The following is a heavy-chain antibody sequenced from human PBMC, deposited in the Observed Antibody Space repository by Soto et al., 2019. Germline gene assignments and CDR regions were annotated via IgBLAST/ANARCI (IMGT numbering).Heavy chain of an antibody. CDR1: GGTFSSYA. CDR3: ATLTTTYYDILTGNFDGFDY. J-gene: IGHJ4*02. Sequence: QVQLVQSGAEVKKPGSSVKVSCKASGGTFSSYAISWVRQAPGQGLEWMGGIIPIFGTANYAQKSQGEVTITGDESTSTAYMEMSSMRSEDTAVYYCATLTTTYYDILTGNFDGFDYWGQGTLVTVSS. D-gene: IGHD3-9*01. CDR2: IIPIFGTA. V-gene: IGHV1-69*01.